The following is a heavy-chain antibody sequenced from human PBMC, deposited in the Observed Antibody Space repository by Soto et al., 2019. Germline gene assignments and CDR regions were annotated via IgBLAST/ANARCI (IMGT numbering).Heavy chain of an antibody. CDR3: TTPNIAADPLGGDI. D-gene: IGHD6-13*01. J-gene: IGHJ3*02. CDR2: IKSKTDGGTT. CDR1: GFTFSNAW. V-gene: IGHV3-15*01. Sequence: EVQLVESGGGLVKPGGSLRLSCAASGFTFSNAWMSWVRQAPGKGLEWVGRIKSKTDGGTTDYAAPVKGRFTISRDDSKNPLYLQRNSLKTEDSAVYYCTTPNIAADPLGGDIGGQGTMVTVSS.